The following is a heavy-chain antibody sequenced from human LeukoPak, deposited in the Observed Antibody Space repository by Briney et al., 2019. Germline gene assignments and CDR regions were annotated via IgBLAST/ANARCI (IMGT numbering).Heavy chain of an antibody. CDR1: GYTFTGYY. CDR2: INPNSGGT. D-gene: IGHD6-19*01. CDR3: ARVAVAGRGNWFDP. J-gene: IGHJ5*02. V-gene: IGHV1-2*02. Sequence: ASVKVSCTASGYTFTGYYMHWVRQAPGQGLEWMGWINPNSGGTNYAQKFQGRVTMTRDTSISTAYMELSRLRSDDTAVYYCARVAVAGRGNWFDPWGQGTLVTVSS.